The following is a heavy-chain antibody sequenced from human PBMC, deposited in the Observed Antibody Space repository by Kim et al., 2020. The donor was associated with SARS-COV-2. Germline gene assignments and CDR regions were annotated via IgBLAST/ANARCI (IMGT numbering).Heavy chain of an antibody. D-gene: IGHD3-10*01. J-gene: IGHJ5*02. V-gene: IGHV3-7*04. CDR3: ARQTYYYGSGTRGGWFDP. Sequence: KGRFTISRDNAKDSRYLQMNRLRAEDTAVYYCARQTYYYGSGTRGGWFDPWGQGTLVTVSS.